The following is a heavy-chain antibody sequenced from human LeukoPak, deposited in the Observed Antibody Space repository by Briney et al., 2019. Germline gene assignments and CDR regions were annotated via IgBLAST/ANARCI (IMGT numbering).Heavy chain of an antibody. D-gene: IGHD4-17*01. CDR3: ATTTVTTVAYDY. Sequence: GGSLRLSCAASGFTFSSYAMHWVRQAPGKGLEWVAVISYDGSNKYYADSVKGRFTISRDNSKNTLYLQMNSLRAEDTAVYYCATTTVTTVAYDYWGQGTLVTVSS. CDR1: GFTFSSYA. CDR2: ISYDGSNK. V-gene: IGHV3-30-3*01. J-gene: IGHJ4*02.